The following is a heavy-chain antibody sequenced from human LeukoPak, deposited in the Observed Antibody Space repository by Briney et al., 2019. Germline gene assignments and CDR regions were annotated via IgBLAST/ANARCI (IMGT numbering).Heavy chain of an antibody. Sequence: ASVKVSCKASGYTFTSYDINWVRQATGQGLDWMGWMNPNSGNTGYAQKFQGRVTMTRDTSISTAYMELSSLRTEDTAVYYCARAPRYYDSSGYYPSDYWGQGTLVTVSS. J-gene: IGHJ4*02. V-gene: IGHV1-8*01. D-gene: IGHD3-22*01. CDR2: MNPNSGNT. CDR3: ARAPRYYDSSGYYPSDY. CDR1: GYTFTSYD.